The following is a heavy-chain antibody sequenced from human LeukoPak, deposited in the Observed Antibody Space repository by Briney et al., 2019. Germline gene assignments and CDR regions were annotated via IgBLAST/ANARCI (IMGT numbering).Heavy chain of an antibody. CDR3: ATLGLHSSSWYDDMDV. CDR1: GGTFSSYA. Sequence: SVKVSCKASGGTFSSYAISWVRQAPGQGLEWMGGIIPIFGTANYAQKFQGRVTMTEDTSTDTAYMELSSLRSEDTAVYYCATLGLHSSSWYDDMDVWGQGTTVTVSS. V-gene: IGHV1-69*06. D-gene: IGHD6-13*01. J-gene: IGHJ6*02. CDR2: IIPIFGTA.